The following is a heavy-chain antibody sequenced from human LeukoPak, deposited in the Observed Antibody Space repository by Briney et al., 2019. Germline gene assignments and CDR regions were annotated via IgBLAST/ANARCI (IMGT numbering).Heavy chain of an antibody. V-gene: IGHV5-51*01. Sequence: GESLKISCKGSGYRFTKYWIAWVRQMPGKGLELMGSICPGDSDVRYSPSFQGQVTILADKSFTTAYLQWRSLKASDTAIYYCSRQGVYYSDSSAFYYWGQGTRVTVSS. J-gene: IGHJ4*02. CDR1: GYRFTKYW. CDR2: ICPGDSDV. CDR3: SRQGVYYSDSSAFYY. D-gene: IGHD3-22*01.